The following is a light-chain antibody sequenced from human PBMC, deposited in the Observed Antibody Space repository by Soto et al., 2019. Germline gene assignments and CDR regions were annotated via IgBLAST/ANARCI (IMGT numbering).Light chain of an antibody. Sequence: PGERAALSCRASQSVSSSYLAWYQQKPGQAPRLLIYGASSRATGIPERFSGSGSGTDFTLTISRLEPDDFAVYYCQQYGGSFRVFGPGTKVDIK. V-gene: IGKV3-20*01. CDR1: QSVSSSY. J-gene: IGKJ3*01. CDR2: GAS. CDR3: QQYGGSFRV.